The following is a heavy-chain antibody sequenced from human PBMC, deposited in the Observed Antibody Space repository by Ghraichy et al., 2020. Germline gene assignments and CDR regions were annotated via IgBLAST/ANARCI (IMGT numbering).Heavy chain of an antibody. CDR2: INPNRGTT. D-gene: IGHD1-14*01. Sequence: ASVKVSCKASGYTFTDYYIHWVRQAPGQGLEWMGWINPNRGTTNSAQSLQGRVTMTSDTSISTAYMELSGLRSDDTALYYCARDGMRTTPGYYWGQGTLVTVSS. CDR3: ARDGMRTTPGYY. CDR1: GYTFTDYY. J-gene: IGHJ4*02. V-gene: IGHV1-2*02.